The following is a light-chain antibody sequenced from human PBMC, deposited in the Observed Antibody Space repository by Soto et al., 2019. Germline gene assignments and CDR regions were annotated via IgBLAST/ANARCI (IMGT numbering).Light chain of an antibody. V-gene: IGKV1-12*01. J-gene: IGKJ5*01. CDR3: QQANSFPLT. Sequence: DIQMTQSPSSVSASIGDRVTITCRASQSLSSHLAWYQQKAGKAPKLLIYGASNLQSGVPSRFSGSASGTDFTLTISSLQPEDFATYHCQQANSFPLTCGQGTRLEIK. CDR2: GAS. CDR1: QSLSSH.